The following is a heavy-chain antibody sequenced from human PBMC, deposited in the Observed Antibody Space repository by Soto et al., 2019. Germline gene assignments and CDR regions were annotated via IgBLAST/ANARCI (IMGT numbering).Heavy chain of an antibody. V-gene: IGHV1-3*01. CDR1: GDAFTTSS. D-gene: IGHD1-26*01. CDR2: IQAASGNT. J-gene: IGHJ6*02. CDR3: ATGRYSGSSYYDGLDV. Sequence: QVQLVQSGAELKKPGASVKVSCKASGDAFTTSSFHWVRQAPGQGLEWMGWIQAASGNTKSSQRFQGRVSNPRDTDASTVYMELRSLRPEDTAVYYCATGRYSGSSYYDGLDVWGQGTTVTVSS.